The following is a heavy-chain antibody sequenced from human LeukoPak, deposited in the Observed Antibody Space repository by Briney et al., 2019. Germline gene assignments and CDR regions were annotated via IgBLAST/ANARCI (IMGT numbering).Heavy chain of an antibody. J-gene: IGHJ4*02. V-gene: IGHV3-23*01. CDR3: AKCTIFGVGTHDY. Sequence: GGSLRLSCAASGFTFSSYAMSWVRQAPGKGLEWASAISGSGGSTYYADSVKGRFTISRDNSKNTLYLQMNSLRAEDTAVYYCAKCTIFGVGTHDYWGQGTLVTVSS. CDR2: ISGSGGST. CDR1: GFTFSSYA. D-gene: IGHD3-3*01.